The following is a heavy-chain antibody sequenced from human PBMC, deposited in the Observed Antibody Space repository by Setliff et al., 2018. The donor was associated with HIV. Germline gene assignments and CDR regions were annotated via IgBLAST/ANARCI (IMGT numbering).Heavy chain of an antibody. V-gene: IGHV1-18*01. CDR3: AIDAIGGWLRPMPDF. CDR1: GYNFTSYG. D-gene: IGHD5-12*01. J-gene: IGHJ4*02. Sequence: ASVKVSCKASGYNFTSYGITWVRQAPGQGLEWMGWISVYNGNTNYAQKLQGRVTMTTDTSTSTAYMEVRSLRSDDTAVYYCAIDAIGGWLRPMPDFWGPGTLVTVSS. CDR2: ISVYNGNT.